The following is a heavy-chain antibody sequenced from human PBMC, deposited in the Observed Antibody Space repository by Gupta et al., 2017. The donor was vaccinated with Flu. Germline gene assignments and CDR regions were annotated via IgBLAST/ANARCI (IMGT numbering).Heavy chain of an antibody. CDR3: AKDRSGNPAIDY. D-gene: IGHD6-13*01. V-gene: IGHV3-23*01. CDR2: VGAGGDRT. Sequence: EVQLLESGGALVQPGGSLRLSCAASGLTFRDYAMKWVRQAPGKGLEWVSTVGAGGDRTYYADSVMGRFTISRDNSKNTVYLQMNSLRGDDTAVYYCAKDRSGNPAIDYWGQGTLVTVSA. CDR1: GLTFRDYA. J-gene: IGHJ4*02.